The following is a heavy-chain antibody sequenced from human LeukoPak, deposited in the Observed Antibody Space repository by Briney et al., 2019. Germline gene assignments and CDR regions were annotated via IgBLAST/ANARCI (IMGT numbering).Heavy chain of an antibody. J-gene: IGHJ5*02. CDR3: ARGSILNDDYGDYPNWFDP. D-gene: IGHD4-17*01. Sequence: GGSLRLSCAASGFTFSSYSMNWVRQAPGKGLEWVSSISSSSSYIYYADSVKGRFTISRDNAKNSLYLQMNSLRAEDTAMYYCARGSILNDDYGDYPNWFDPWGQGTLVTVSS. CDR1: GFTFSSYS. V-gene: IGHV3-21*01. CDR2: ISSSSSYI.